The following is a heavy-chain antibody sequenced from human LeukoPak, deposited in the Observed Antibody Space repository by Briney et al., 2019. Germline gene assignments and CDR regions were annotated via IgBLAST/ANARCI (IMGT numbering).Heavy chain of an antibody. D-gene: IGHD5-18*01. CDR1: GFIFSNYN. J-gene: IGHJ4*02. CDR3: ARALGYSYGYAVDY. V-gene: IGHV3-48*01. Sequence: GGSLRLSCAASGFIFSNYNMNWVRQTPGKGLEWLSYISISSGTIYYADSVKGRFTISGDNAKNSLYPQMNSLRAEDTAVYYCARALGYSYGYAVDYWGQGTLVTVSS. CDR2: ISISSGTI.